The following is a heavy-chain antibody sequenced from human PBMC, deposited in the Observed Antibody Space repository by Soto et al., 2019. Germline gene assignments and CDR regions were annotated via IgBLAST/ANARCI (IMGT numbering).Heavy chain of an antibody. D-gene: IGHD6-19*01. CDR1: GFTFSSYA. Sequence: EVQLLESGGGLVQPGGSLRLSCAASGFTFSSYAMSWVRQAPGKGLEWVSGISGSGDSTYYADSVKGRFTISRDNSKNTQYRQMTSLRADDTDVYYCAKGGPGIAVAGTGYFQHWGEGTLVTVSS. J-gene: IGHJ1*01. CDR3: AKGGPGIAVAGTGYFQH. V-gene: IGHV3-23*01. CDR2: ISGSGDST.